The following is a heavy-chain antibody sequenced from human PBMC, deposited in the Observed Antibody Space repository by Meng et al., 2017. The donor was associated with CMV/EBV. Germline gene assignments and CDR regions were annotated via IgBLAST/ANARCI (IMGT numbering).Heavy chain of an antibody. Sequence: SETLSLTCAVYGGSFSGYYWSWIRQPPGKGLEWIGEINHSGSTNYNPSLKSRVTISVDTSKNQFSLKLSSVTAADTAVYYCARGPTQYYDDGMDVWGQGTTVTVSS. V-gene: IGHV4-34*01. D-gene: IGHD4-11*01. CDR2: INHSGST. CDR3: ARGPTQYYDDGMDV. CDR1: GGSFSGYY. J-gene: IGHJ6*02.